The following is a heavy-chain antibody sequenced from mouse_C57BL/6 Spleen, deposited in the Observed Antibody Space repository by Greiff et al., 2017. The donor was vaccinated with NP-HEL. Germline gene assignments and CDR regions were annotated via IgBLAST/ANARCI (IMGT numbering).Heavy chain of an antibody. D-gene: IGHD2-4*01. CDR1: GYTFTDYN. J-gene: IGHJ1*03. V-gene: IGHV1-18*01. CDR2: INPNNGGT. Sequence: VQLQQSGPELVKPGASVKIPCKASGYTFTDYNMDWVKQSHGKSLEWIGDINPNNGGTIYNQKFKGKATLTVDKSSSTAYMELRSLTSEDTAVYYCARGGYDYDSHWYFDVWGTGTTVTVSS. CDR3: ARGGYDYDSHWYFDV.